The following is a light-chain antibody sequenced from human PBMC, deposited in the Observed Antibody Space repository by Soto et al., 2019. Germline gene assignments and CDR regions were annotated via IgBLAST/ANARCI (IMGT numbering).Light chain of an antibody. Sequence: DIQMTQSPSSLSASIGDTSTVTCRANQSITKSLNWYQKKKGAAPRLLIRAASGLHSGVPSRFSGSGSWTDFTLTISSLEPDDFETYYCQQSYINPITFGQGTRLEIK. J-gene: IGKJ5*01. CDR3: QQSYINPIT. CDR1: QSITKS. V-gene: IGKV1-39*01. CDR2: AAS.